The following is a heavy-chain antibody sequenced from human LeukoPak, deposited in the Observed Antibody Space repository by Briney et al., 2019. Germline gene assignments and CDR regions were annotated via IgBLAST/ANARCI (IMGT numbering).Heavy chain of an antibody. Sequence: PGGSLRLSCAASGFTFSSYAMSWVRQAPGKGLEWVSAISGSGGSTYYADSVKGRFTISRDNAKNSLYLQMNSLRAEDTAVYYCARDFTHTIFGVVSGKAFDIWGQGTMVTVSS. V-gene: IGHV3-23*01. CDR1: GFTFSSYA. J-gene: IGHJ3*02. CDR2: ISGSGGST. CDR3: ARDFTHTIFGVVSGKAFDI. D-gene: IGHD3-3*01.